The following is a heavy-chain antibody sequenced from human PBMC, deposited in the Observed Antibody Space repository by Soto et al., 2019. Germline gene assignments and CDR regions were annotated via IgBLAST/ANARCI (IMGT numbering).Heavy chain of an antibody. D-gene: IGHD6-19*01. Sequence: EVQLLESGGGLVQPGGSLRLSCAASGFTFRTYAMNWVRQAPGKGLEWVSAISGSGGRTDYADSVKGHFTISRDNSKNTLYLQMNSLRAEDTAVYYCVNDGSPVAGKFFDDWGQGTMVTVSS. CDR2: ISGSGGRT. CDR3: VNDGSPVAGKFFDD. V-gene: IGHV3-23*01. J-gene: IGHJ4*02. CDR1: GFTFRTYA.